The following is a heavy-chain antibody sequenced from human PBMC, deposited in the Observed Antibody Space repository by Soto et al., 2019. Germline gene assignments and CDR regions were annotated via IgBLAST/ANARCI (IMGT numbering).Heavy chain of an antibody. CDR2: ISSSSSYI. CDR1: GFTFSSYS. CDR3: ARDFVFGVAPTS. Sequence: GGSLRLSCAASGFTFSSYSMNWVRQAPGKGLEWVSSISSSSSYIYYADSVKGRFTISRDNAKNSLYLQMNSLRAEDTAVYYCARDFVFGVAPTSWGQGTLVTV. J-gene: IGHJ5*02. D-gene: IGHD3-3*01. V-gene: IGHV3-21*01.